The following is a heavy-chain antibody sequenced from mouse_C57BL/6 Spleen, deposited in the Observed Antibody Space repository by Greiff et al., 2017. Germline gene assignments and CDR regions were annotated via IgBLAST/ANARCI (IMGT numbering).Heavy chain of an antibody. J-gene: IGHJ3*01. CDR2: INPSSGYT. CDR1: GYTFTSYW. CDR3: ARSGDYDAWFAY. D-gene: IGHD2-4*01. V-gene: IGHV1-7*01. Sequence: VQLQQSGAELAKPGASVKLSCKASGYTFTSYWMHWVKQRPGQGLEWIGYINPSSGYTNYNGKFKGKATLPADKSYSTAYMQLSSLTSEDSAVYVCARSGDYDAWFAYWGQGTLVTVSA.